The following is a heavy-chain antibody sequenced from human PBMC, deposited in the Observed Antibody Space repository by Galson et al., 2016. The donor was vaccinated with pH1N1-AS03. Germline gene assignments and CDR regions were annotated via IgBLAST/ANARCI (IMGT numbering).Heavy chain of an antibody. V-gene: IGHV5-51*01. CDR1: GYNFNAYW. Sequence: QSGAEVKKSGESLKISCQTSGYNFNAYWIAWVRQTPGKGLEWMGMIDPLDSDARYSPSFQGRVTMSADKSTSTAYLQWSSLKASDTAIYYCARHRDSRTLSASFDLWGQGTLVTVSS. J-gene: IGHJ5*02. CDR2: IDPLDSDA. CDR3: ARHRDSRTLSASFDL. D-gene: IGHD3-22*01.